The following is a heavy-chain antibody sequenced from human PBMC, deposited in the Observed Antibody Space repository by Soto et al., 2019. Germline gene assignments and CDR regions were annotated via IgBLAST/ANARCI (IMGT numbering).Heavy chain of an antibody. D-gene: IGHD6-13*01. CDR2: ISYDGSNK. Sequence: QVQLVESGGGVVQPGRSLRLSCAASGFTFSSYGMHWVRQAPGKGLEWVAVISYDGSNKYYADSVKGRFTISRDNSKNTLDLQMNSLRAEDTAVYYCAKVAGAALFDYWGQGTLVTVSS. V-gene: IGHV3-30*18. CDR3: AKVAGAALFDY. CDR1: GFTFSSYG. J-gene: IGHJ4*02.